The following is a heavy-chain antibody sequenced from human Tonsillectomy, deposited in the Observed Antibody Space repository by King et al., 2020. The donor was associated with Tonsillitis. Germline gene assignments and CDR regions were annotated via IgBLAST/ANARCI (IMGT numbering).Heavy chain of an antibody. D-gene: IGHD2-15*01. CDR3: AGGVPDIAGSRPPDWFDP. V-gene: IGHV1-69*01. CDR2: IIPIFDST. Sequence: VQLVESGTEVKKPGSSVTVSCTASGGTFTSYAITWVRQAPGQGLEWMGGIIPIFDSTNYAQKFQGRVTITADDSTSTVYLDLSSLTSEDTAVYYCAGGVPDIAGSRPPDWFDPWGQGTLVTVSS. J-gene: IGHJ5*02. CDR1: GGTFTSYA.